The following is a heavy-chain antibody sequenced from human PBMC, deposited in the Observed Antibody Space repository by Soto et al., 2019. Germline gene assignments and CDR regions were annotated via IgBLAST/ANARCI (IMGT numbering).Heavy chain of an antibody. CDR1: GFTFSSYS. D-gene: IGHD3-10*01. V-gene: IGHV3-48*01. CDR2: ISSSSSTI. Sequence: LRLSCAASGFTFSSYSMNWVRQAPGKGLEWVSYISSSSSTIYYADSVKGRFTISRDNAKNSLYLQMNSLRAEDTAVYYCARWGITMVRGGSYYYYYMDVWGKGTTVTVS. CDR3: ARWGITMVRGGSYYYYYMDV. J-gene: IGHJ6*03.